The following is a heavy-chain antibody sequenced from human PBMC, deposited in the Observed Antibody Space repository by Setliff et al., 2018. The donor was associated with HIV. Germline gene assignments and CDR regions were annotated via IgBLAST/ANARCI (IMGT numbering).Heavy chain of an antibody. V-gene: IGHV1-46*01. CDR1: GYTFSSYS. CDR2: ITPSGSGR. Sequence: ASVKVSCKASGYTFSSYSLHWVRQGPGQGRAWMGIITPSGSGRRYAQKFQCRLTMARDTSTITVYMDLSSLTSDDQAVYFCVSDRGDSTIFSWWHYFDYWGPGTQVTVSS. J-gene: IGHJ4*02. D-gene: IGHD3-3*01. CDR3: VSDRGDSTIFSWWHYFDY.